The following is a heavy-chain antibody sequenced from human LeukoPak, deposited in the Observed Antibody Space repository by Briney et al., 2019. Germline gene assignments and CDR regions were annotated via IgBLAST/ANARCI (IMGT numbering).Heavy chain of an antibody. V-gene: IGHV4-39*01. J-gene: IGHJ4*02. CDR2: VHYSGST. Sequence: SETLSLTCTVSGGSISSSFYYWGWIRQPPGKGLEWIGTVHYSGSTYYNPSLKSRVTISVDTSKNQFSLKLSSVTAADTAVYYCARHNYDSSGYYSYWGQGTLVTVSS. D-gene: IGHD3-22*01. CDR1: GGSISSSFYY. CDR3: ARHNYDSSGYYSY.